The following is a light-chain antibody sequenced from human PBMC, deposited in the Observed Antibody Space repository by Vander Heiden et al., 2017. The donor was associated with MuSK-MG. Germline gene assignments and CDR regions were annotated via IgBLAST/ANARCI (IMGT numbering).Light chain of an antibody. CDR1: ESVSTY. Sequence: PGESATLSCRASESVSTYLAWYQQKPGQSPRLLIFGASNRATGVPARFSGSGSGTDFTLTISSLQAEDSAVYYCQQHSRSPPTFGRGTKLEIK. V-gene: IGKV3-11*01. CDR2: GAS. J-gene: IGKJ4*01. CDR3: QQHSRSPPT.